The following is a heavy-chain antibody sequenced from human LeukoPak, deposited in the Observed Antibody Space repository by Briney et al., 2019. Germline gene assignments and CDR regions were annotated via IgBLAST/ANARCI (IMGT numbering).Heavy chain of an antibody. CDR3: ARGSRELLPDY. CDR2: INWNGGST. J-gene: IGHJ4*02. Sequence: GGSLRLSCAASGFTFDDYGMSWVRQAPGKGLEWVSGINWNGGSTGYADSVKGRFTISRDNAKNSLYLQMNSLRAEDTALYHCARGSRELLPDYWSQGTLVTVSS. V-gene: IGHV3-20*01. D-gene: IGHD1-26*01. CDR1: GFTFDDYG.